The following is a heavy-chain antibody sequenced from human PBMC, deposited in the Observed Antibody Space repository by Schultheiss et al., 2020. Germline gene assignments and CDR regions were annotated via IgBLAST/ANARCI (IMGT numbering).Heavy chain of an antibody. CDR3: AKAYGSYNVDVVADVG. V-gene: IGHV3-23*01. D-gene: IGHD5-12*01. J-gene: IGHJ4*02. Sequence: GGSLRLSCVASGFTFSRFAMSWVRQAPGKGLEWVSAISGSGGPTYYADSVQGRFTISRDNSKNTVYLQMNSLRAEDTAVYYCAKAYGSYNVDVVADVGWGQGTLVNGSS. CDR1: GFTFSRFA. CDR2: ISGSGGPT.